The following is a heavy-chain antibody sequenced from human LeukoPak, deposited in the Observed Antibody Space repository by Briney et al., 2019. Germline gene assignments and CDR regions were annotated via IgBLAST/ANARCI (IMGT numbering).Heavy chain of an antibody. CDR1: GYTFTSYG. J-gene: IGHJ6*03. Sequence: ASVKVSCKASGYTFTSYGISWVRQAPGQGLEWMGWISAYNGNTNYAQKLQGRVTMTTDTSTSTAYMELRSLRSDDTAVYYCARGRATATTYSVSNYYYYYMDVWGKGTTVTVSS. CDR3: ARGRATATTYSVSNYYYYYMDV. V-gene: IGHV1-18*01. CDR2: ISAYNGNT. D-gene: IGHD4-11*01.